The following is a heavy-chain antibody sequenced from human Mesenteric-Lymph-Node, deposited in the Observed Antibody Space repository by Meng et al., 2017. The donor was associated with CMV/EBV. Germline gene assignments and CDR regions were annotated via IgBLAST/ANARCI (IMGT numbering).Heavy chain of an antibody. D-gene: IGHD6-19*01. J-gene: IGHJ4*02. CDR1: GGSISSYY. CDR3: ARESGGTAVAGTPRTFDY. Sequence: SETLSLTCTVSGGSISSYYWSWIRQPPGKGLEWIGYIYYSGSTNYNPSLKSRVTISVDTSKNQFSLKLRSVTAADTAVYYCARESGGTAVAGTPRTFDYWGQGTLVTVSS. V-gene: IGHV4-59*01. CDR2: IYYSGST.